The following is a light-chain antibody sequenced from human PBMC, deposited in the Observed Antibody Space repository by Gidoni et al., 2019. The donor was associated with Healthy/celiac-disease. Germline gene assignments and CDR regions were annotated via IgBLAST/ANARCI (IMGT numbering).Light chain of an antibody. J-gene: IGKJ2*01. CDR1: QDISNY. CDR3: QQYDNLPRYT. Sequence: DLQLTQSPSSLSASVGDRVTITCQASQDISNYLNWYQQKPGKAPKLLIYDASNLETGVPSRFSGSGSGTDFTFTISSLQPEGIATYYCQQYDNLPRYTFGQGTKLEIK. V-gene: IGKV1-33*01. CDR2: DAS.